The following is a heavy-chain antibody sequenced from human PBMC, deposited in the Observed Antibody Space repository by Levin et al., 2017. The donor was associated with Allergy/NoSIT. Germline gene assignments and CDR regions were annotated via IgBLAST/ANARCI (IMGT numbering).Heavy chain of an antibody. CDR1: GGTFSSYT. CDR2: IIPILGIA. CDR3: AGAYYYDSSGYYYLFDY. J-gene: IGHJ4*02. V-gene: IGHV1-69*02. Sequence: KISCKASGGTFSSYTISWVRQAPGQGLEWMGRIIPILGIANYAQKFQGRVTITADKSTSTAYMELSSLRSEDTAVYYCAGAYYYDSSGYYYLFDYWGQGTLVTVSS. D-gene: IGHD3-22*01.